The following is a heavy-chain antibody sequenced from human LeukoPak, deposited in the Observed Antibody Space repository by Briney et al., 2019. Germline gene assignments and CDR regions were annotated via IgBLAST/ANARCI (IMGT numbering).Heavy chain of an antibody. J-gene: IGHJ4*02. Sequence: PGRSLRLSCAASGFTFSSYGMHWVRQAPGKGLEWVAVISYDGSNKYYADSVKGRFTISRDNSKNTLYLQMNSLRAEDTAVYYCARDQGSSSWYVWGQGTLVTVSS. CDR3: ARDQGSSSWYV. CDR2: ISYDGSNK. D-gene: IGHD6-13*01. V-gene: IGHV3-30*03. CDR1: GFTFSSYG.